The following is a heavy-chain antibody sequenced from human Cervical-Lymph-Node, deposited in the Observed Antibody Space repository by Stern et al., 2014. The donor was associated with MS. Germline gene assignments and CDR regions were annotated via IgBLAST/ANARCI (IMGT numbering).Heavy chain of an antibody. CDR1: GFTFSSYG. CDR3: AKSSSPSHYYYYGMDV. J-gene: IGHJ6*02. V-gene: IGHV3-30*18. CDR2: ISYDGSNK. D-gene: IGHD6-6*01. Sequence: VQLVESGGGVVQPGRSLRLSCAASGFTFSSYGMHWVRQAPGKGLEWGDVISYDGSNKSYADSVKGRFTISRDNSKNTLYLQMNSLRAEDTAVYYCAKSSSPSHYYYYGMDVWGQGTTVTVSS.